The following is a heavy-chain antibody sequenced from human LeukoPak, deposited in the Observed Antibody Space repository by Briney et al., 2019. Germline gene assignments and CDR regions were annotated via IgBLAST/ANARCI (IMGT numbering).Heavy chain of an antibody. CDR2: ISSSSSYT. Sequence: GRSLRLSCAASGFTFSDYYMSWVRQAPGKGLEWVSYISSSSSYTNYADSVKGRFTISRDNAKNSLYLQMNSLRAEDTAVYYCARVGGLNFWFDYWGQGTLVTVSS. CDR1: GFTFSDYY. CDR3: ARVGGLNFWFDY. D-gene: IGHD3-3*01. J-gene: IGHJ4*02. V-gene: IGHV3-11*06.